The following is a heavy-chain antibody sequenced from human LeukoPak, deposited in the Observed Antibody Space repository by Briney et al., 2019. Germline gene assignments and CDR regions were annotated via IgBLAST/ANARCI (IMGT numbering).Heavy chain of an antibody. CDR3: ARAMDTVVTGQVDY. CDR1: GYTFTNFD. J-gene: IGHJ4*02. D-gene: IGHD4-23*01. Sequence: ASVKVSCKASGYTFTNFDINWVRQATGQGLEWMGWMNPNSGNTGYAQKFQGRVTMTRNTSISTAYMELSSLRSEDTAVYYCARAMDTVVTGQVDYWGQGTLVTVSS. CDR2: MNPNSGNT. V-gene: IGHV1-8*01.